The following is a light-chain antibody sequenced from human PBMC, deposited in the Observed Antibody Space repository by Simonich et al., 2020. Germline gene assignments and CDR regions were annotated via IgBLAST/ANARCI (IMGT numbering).Light chain of an antibody. CDR2: DAS. V-gene: IGKV3-11*01. J-gene: IGKJ3*01. CDR3: QQYGSSPFT. CDR1: QSVSSY. Sequence: EIVLTQSPATLSLSPGERATLSCRASQSVSSYLAWYQQKPGQAPRLLIYDASNRATGIPARFRGSGSGTDFTLTISSLEPEDFAVYYCQQYGSSPFTFGPGTKVDIK.